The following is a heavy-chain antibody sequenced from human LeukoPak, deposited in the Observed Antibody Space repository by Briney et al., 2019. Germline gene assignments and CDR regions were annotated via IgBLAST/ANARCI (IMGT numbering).Heavy chain of an antibody. V-gene: IGHV3-15*01. CDR1: GFNFNVAW. Sequence: PGGSLRLSCAASGFNFNVAWMTWVRQAPGKGLEWVGRIKSRGGGGTTDFAAPVKGRFTISRDDSKSMVYLQMNSLRTEDTAVYYCAKVRDPNTWSLDYWGQGALVIVSS. CDR3: AKVRDPNTWSLDY. D-gene: IGHD3-16*02. CDR2: IKSRGGGGTT. J-gene: IGHJ4*02.